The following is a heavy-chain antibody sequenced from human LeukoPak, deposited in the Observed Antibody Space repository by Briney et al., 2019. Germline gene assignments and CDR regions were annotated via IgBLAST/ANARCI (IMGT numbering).Heavy chain of an antibody. CDR2: ISSNGSST. CDR3: VKSVLYDYVWGSYRHQAEFDY. CDR1: GFTFSSYA. V-gene: IGHV3-64D*06. Sequence: PGGSLRLSCSASGFTFSSYAMHWVRQAPGKGLEYVSAISSNGSSTYYADSVKGRFTISRDNSKNTLYLQMSSLRAEDTAVYYCVKSVLYDYVWGSYRHQAEFDYWGQGTLVTVSS. J-gene: IGHJ4*02. D-gene: IGHD3-16*02.